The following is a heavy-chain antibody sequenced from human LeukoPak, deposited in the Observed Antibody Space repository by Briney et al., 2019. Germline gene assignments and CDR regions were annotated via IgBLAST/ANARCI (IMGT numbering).Heavy chain of an antibody. CDR1: GYTFTSYA. CDR2: INTKTGNP. CDR3: ARDQASSGYYAPDHYLDY. D-gene: IGHD3-22*01. V-gene: IGHV7-4-1*02. J-gene: IGHJ4*02. Sequence: ASVKVSCKASGYTFTSYAMNWVRQAPGQGLEWMGWINTKTGNPTFARGFTGRFVFSLDTSVSTAYLQISSLKPEDTAIYYCARDQASSGYYAPDHYLDYWGQGTLVTVSS.